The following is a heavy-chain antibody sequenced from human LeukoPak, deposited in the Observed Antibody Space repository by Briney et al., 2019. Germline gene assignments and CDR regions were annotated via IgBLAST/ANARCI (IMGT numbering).Heavy chain of an antibody. D-gene: IGHD6-13*01. V-gene: IGHV4-59*08. CDR3: ARSFHSSSWYFDY. CDR1: GGSISSDY. CDR2: IYYSGST. Sequence: SETLSLTCTVSGGSISSDYWSWIRQPPGKGLEWIGYIYYSGSTNYNPSLNSRVTISVDTSKNQFSLKLSSVTAADTAVYYCARSFHSSSWYFDYWGQGTLVTVSS. J-gene: IGHJ4*02.